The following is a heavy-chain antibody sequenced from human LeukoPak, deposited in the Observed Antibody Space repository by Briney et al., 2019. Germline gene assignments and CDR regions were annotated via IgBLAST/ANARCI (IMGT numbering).Heavy chain of an antibody. D-gene: IGHD4-17*01. V-gene: IGHV3-7*03. CDR2: IKQDGSEK. Sequence: GGSLRLSCAASGFTFSSYWMNWVRQAPGKGLEWVANIKQDGSEKYYVASVKGRFTISRDNAKNSQYLQMNSLRAEDTAMYYCVYGDYGGGFDYWGQGTLVTVSS. J-gene: IGHJ4*02. CDR1: GFTFSSYW. CDR3: VYGDYGGGFDY.